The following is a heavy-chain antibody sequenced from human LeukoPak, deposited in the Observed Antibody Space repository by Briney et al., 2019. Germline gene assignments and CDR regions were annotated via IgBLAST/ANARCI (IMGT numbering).Heavy chain of an antibody. V-gene: IGHV6-1*01. Sequence: SQTLSLTCAISGDSVSNNSAAWNWIRQSPSRGHEWVGRTYYSSKWYNDYAISVKSRITIKSDTSKTQFSQQLTSVTPEDTAVYYCARETTAYNWFDPWGQGTLVIVSS. CDR1: GDSVSNNSAA. J-gene: IGHJ5*02. CDR2: TYYSSKWYN. D-gene: IGHD4-17*01. CDR3: ARETTAYNWFDP.